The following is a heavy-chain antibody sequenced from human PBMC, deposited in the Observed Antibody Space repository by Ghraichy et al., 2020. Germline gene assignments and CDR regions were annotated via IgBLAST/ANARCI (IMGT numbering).Heavy chain of an antibody. D-gene: IGHD6-19*01. CDR1: GFTFSSYG. V-gene: IGHV3-30-3*01. CDR2: ISSDGTKK. CDR3: ARAAYSSHEDY. J-gene: IGHJ4*02. Sequence: GGSLRLSCAASGFTFSSYGMHWVRQAPGKGLEWVAIISSDGTKKYYADSVKGRFTISRDKSKNTVHLQMNSLRAEDTAVYYCARAAYSSHEDYWGQGILVTVSS.